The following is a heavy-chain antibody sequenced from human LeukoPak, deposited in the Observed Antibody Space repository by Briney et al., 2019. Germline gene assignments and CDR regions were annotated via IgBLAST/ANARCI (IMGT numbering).Heavy chain of an antibody. V-gene: IGHV3-30*18. J-gene: IGHJ6*02. CDR3: AKETVYSSSWSYYYYGMDV. D-gene: IGHD6-13*01. CDR1: GFTFSSYG. CDR2: ISYDGSNK. Sequence: GGSLRLSCAASGFTFSSYGMHWVRQAPGKGLDWAAVISYDGSNKYYADSVKGRFTISRDNSKNTLYLQMNSLRAEDTAVYYCAKETVYSSSWSYYYYGMDVWGQGTTVTVSS.